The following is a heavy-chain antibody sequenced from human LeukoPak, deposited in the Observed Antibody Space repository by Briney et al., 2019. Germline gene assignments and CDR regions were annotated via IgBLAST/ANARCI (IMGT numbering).Heavy chain of an antibody. CDR2: INTNTGNP. CDR3: ARDGGDGYNNDAFDV. CDR1: GYTFTIYA. D-gene: IGHD5-24*01. J-gene: IGHJ3*01. Sequence: ASVKVSCKTSGYTFTIYAMNWVRQAPGQGLEWMGWINTNTGNPTYAQGFTGRFVFSLDTSVSTAYPQISSLKAEDTAVYYCARDGGDGYNNDAFDVWGQGTMVTVSS. V-gene: IGHV7-4-1*02.